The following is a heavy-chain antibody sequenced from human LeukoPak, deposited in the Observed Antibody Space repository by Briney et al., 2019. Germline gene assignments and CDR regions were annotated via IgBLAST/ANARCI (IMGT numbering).Heavy chain of an antibody. J-gene: IGHJ4*02. CDR1: GFTFSSYE. Sequence: GGSLRLSCAASGFTFSSYEMNWVRQAPGKGLEWVSYISTTGSSIYYADSVKGRFTISRDNSKNTLYLQMNSLRAEDTAVYYCAKTQAGRFDYWGQGTLVTVSS. CDR3: AKTQAGRFDY. V-gene: IGHV3-48*03. CDR2: ISTTGSSI.